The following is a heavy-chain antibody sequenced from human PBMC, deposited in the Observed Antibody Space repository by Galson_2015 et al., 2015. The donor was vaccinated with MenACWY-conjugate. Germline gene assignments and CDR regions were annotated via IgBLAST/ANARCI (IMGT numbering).Heavy chain of an antibody. V-gene: IGHV4-39*07. J-gene: IGHJ5*02. CDR1: GGSISSSSYY. CDR3: ARSPSPTVNWFDP. Sequence: ETLSLTCTVSGGSISSSSYYWGWIRQPPGKGLEWIGSIYYSGSTYYNPSLKSRVTISVDTSKNQSSLKLSSVTAADTAVYYCARSPSPTVNWFDPWGQGTLVTVSS. CDR2: IYYSGST. D-gene: IGHD4-17*01.